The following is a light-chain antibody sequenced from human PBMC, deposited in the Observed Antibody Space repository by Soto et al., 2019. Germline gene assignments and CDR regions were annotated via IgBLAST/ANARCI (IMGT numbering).Light chain of an antibody. Sequence: EIVLTQSPGTLSLSPGERATLSCRASQSVSSSYLAWYQQKPGQAPRLLIYDASSRATGIPDRFSGSGSGTDFTLTISRLEPEDFAVYYCQHYATWPLTFGGGTKVESK. V-gene: IGKV3-20*01. CDR2: DAS. CDR3: QHYATWPLT. CDR1: QSVSSSY. J-gene: IGKJ4*01.